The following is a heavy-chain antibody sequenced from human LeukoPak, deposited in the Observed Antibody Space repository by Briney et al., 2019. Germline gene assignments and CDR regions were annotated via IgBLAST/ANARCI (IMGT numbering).Heavy chain of an antibody. J-gene: IGHJ4*02. CDR3: ARGRRGVVVIALDY. CDR2: INPNSGGT. V-gene: IGHV1-2*02. D-gene: IGHD3-22*01. Sequence: ASVKVSCKASGYTFTGYYMHWVRQAPGQGLEWMGWINPNSGGTNYAQKFQGRVTITADESTSTAYMELSSLRSEDTAVYYCARGRRGVVVIALDYWGQGTLVTVSS. CDR1: GYTFTGYY.